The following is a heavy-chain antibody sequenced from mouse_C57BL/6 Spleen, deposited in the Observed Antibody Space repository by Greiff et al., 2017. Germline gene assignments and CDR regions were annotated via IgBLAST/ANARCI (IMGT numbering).Heavy chain of an antibody. CDR3: ARGNYGNWFAY. CDR2: IYPSDSET. V-gene: IGHV1-61*01. CDR1: GYTFTSYW. J-gene: IGHJ3*01. Sequence: QVQLQQPGAELVRPGSSVKLSCKASGYTFTSYWMDWVKQRPGQGLEWIGNIYPSDSETHYNQKFKDKATLTVDQSSSTAYMQLSSLTSEDSAVYYCARGNYGNWFAYWGQGTLVTVSA. D-gene: IGHD2-1*01.